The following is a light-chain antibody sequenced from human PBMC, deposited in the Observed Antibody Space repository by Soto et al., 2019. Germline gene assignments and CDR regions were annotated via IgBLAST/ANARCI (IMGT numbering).Light chain of an antibody. CDR2: DAS. Sequence: EIVMTQSPATLSVSPGERATLSCRASQSVSSNLAWYQQKPGQAPRLLIYDASNRATGIPARFSGSGSGTDFTLTSSSLEPEDFAVYYCQQRSNWLTFGGGTKVDIK. J-gene: IGKJ4*01. CDR1: QSVSSN. V-gene: IGKV3-11*01. CDR3: QQRSNWLT.